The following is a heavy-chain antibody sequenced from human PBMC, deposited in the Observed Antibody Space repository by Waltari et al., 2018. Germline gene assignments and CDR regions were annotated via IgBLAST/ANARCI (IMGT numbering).Heavy chain of an antibody. CDR2: INPNSGGT. Sequence: QVPLVPSGAEVKKPGASVNVLCQASGYTFTGYYIHWVCPAPRQGLEWMGWINPNSGGTNYAQKFQGRVTMTRDTSISTAYMELSRLRSDDTAVYYCARGLSVPSSSADYWGQGTLVTVSS. J-gene: IGHJ4*02. CDR1: GYTFTGYY. D-gene: IGHD2-2*01. V-gene: IGHV1-2*02. CDR3: ARGLSVPSSSADY.